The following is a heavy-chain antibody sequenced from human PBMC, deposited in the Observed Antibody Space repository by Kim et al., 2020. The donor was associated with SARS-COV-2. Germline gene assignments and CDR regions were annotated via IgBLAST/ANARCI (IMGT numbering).Heavy chain of an antibody. CDR3: ARGRVVVAPTAINYYYYGMDV. CDR2: MNPNSGNT. V-gene: IGHV1-8*01. D-gene: IGHD2-15*01. CDR1: GYTFTSYD. J-gene: IGHJ6*02. Sequence: ASVKVSCKASGYTFTSYDINWVRQATGQGLEWMGWMNPNSGNTGYAQKFQGRVTMTRNTSISTAYMELSSLRSEDTAVYYCARGRVVVAPTAINYYYYGMDVWGQGTTVTVSS.